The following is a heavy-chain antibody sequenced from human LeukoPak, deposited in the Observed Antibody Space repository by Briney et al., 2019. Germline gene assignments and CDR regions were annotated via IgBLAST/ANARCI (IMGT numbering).Heavy chain of an antibody. J-gene: IGHJ3*02. CDR3: ARNAPARADAFDI. V-gene: IGHV1-2*04. CDR2: IDPNSGGT. CDR1: GYTFTGYY. Sequence: ASVKVSCKASGYTFTGYYMHWVRQAPGQGLEWMGWIDPNSGGTNYAQKFQGWVTMTRDTSISTAYMELSRLRSDDTAVYYCARNAPARADAFDIWGQGTMVTVSS.